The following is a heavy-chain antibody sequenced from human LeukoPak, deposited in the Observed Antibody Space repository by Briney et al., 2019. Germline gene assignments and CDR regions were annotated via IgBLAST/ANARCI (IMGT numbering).Heavy chain of an antibody. Sequence: PSETLSLTCAVSGGSISSSNWWSWLRHPPGKGLEWSGEFYHSGSTNYNPSHKSRVTISVDKSKNQFSLKLSSVTAADTAVYYCASAPLGDYYGSGSVIDYWGQGTLVTVSS. V-gene: IGHV4-4*02. J-gene: IGHJ4*02. CDR3: ASAPLGDYYGSGSVIDY. CDR2: FYHSGST. D-gene: IGHD3-10*01. CDR1: GGSISSSNW.